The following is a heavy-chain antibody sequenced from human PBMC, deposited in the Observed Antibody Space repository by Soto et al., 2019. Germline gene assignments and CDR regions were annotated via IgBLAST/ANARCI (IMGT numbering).Heavy chain of an antibody. CDR3: ARDSRRYNWNYFLGMDV. J-gene: IGHJ6*02. V-gene: IGHV6-1*01. CDR1: GDSVSSNSAA. Sequence: SPTLSLTCAISGDSVSSNSAAWNWIQQSPSRGLEWLGRTYYRSKWYNDYAVSVKSRITINPDTSKTQFSLQLNSVPPEDTAVYYCARDSRRYNWNYFLGMDVWGQGTTVNVSS. D-gene: IGHD1-7*01. CDR2: TYYRSKWYN.